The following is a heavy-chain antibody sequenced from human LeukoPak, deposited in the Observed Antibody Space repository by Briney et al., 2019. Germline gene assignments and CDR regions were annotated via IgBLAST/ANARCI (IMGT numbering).Heavy chain of an antibody. CDR1: GGTFSSYA. D-gene: IGHD3-3*01. V-gene: IGHV1-69*06. CDR2: IIPIFGTA. Sequence: SVKVSCKAPGGTFSSYAISWVRQAPGQGLEWMGGIIPIFGTANYAQKFQGRVTITADKSTSTAYMELSSLRSEDTAVYYCARVYDFWSGTFDYWGQGTLVTVSS. CDR3: ARVYDFWSGTFDY. J-gene: IGHJ4*02.